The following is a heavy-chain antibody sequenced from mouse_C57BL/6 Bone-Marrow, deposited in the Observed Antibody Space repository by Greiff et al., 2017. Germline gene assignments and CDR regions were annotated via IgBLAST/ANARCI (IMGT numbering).Heavy chain of an antibody. CDR1: GFTFSSYG. J-gene: IGHJ1*03. V-gene: IGHV5-6*01. Sequence: EVKLVESGGDLVKPGGSLKLSCAASGFTFSSYGMSWVRQTPDKRLEWVATISSGGSYTYYPDSVKGRFTISRDNAKNTLYLQMSSLKSEDTAMYYCARLHGNYGCFDVWGTGTTVTVAS. CDR2: ISSGGSYT. D-gene: IGHD2-1*01. CDR3: ARLHGNYGCFDV.